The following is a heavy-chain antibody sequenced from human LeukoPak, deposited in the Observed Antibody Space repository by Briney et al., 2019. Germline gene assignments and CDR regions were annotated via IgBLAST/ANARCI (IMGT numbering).Heavy chain of an antibody. J-gene: IGHJ3*01. CDR3: AREGRLLGAFDV. CDR1: GFTFSTYW. CDR2: IKPGGSHV. Sequence: PGGSLRLSCAASGFTFSTYWMNWVRQAPGKGLEWVADIKPGGSHVSYVDSVKGRFSISRDNAQNSLYLQVSSLRAEDTAIYYCAREGRLLGAFDVWGQGTMVTVSS. V-gene: IGHV3-7*01.